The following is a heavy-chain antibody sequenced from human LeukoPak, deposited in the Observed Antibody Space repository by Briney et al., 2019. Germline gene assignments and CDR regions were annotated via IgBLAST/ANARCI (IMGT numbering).Heavy chain of an antibody. CDR2: INPSGGST. CDR1: GYTFTSYY. Sequence: GASVKVSCKASGYTFTSYYMHWVRQAPGQGLEWMGIINPSGGSTSYAQKFQGRVTMTRDTSTSTVYMELSSLRSEDTAVYYCARAPGSGSYYNDRTKAPFDYWSQGTLVTVSS. J-gene: IGHJ4*02. CDR3: ARAPGSGSYYNDRTKAPFDY. D-gene: IGHD3-10*01. V-gene: IGHV1-46*01.